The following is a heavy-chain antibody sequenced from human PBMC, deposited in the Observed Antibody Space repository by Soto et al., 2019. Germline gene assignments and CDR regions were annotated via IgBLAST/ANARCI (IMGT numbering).Heavy chain of an antibody. D-gene: IGHD3-3*01. CDR1: GFTFSSYA. CDR3: AKASGIFYCCYYLDV. CDR2: ISGSGGST. Sequence: EVQLLESGGGLVQPGGSLRLSCAASGFTFSSYAMSWVRQAPGKGLEWVSAISGSGGSTYYADPVKVRCTISRDNSKNTLDLQRISLRAEYTAVYYCAKASGIFYCCYYLDVWGKGTMVSVSS. J-gene: IGHJ6*03. V-gene: IGHV3-23*01.